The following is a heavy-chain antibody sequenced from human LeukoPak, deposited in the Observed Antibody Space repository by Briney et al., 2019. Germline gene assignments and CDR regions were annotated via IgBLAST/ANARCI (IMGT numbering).Heavy chain of an antibody. CDR2: ISAYTGNT. J-gene: IGHJ4*02. D-gene: IGHD1-1*01. Sequence: ASVKVSCKASGYTFTSYGISWVRQAPGQGLEWMGWISAYTGNTNYAQKLQGRVTMTTDTSTSTAYMELRSLRSDDTAVYCCARDLGELEWSYYFDYWGQGTLVTVSS. CDR3: ARDLGELEWSYYFDY. CDR1: GYTFTSYG. V-gene: IGHV1-18*01.